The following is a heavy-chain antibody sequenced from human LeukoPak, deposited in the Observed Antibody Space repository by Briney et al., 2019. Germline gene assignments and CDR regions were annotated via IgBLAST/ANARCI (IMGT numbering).Heavy chain of an antibody. CDR2: IYYSGST. CDR1: GGSISNYF. CDR3: ARETPPGNNRIAAAGIVNGMDV. J-gene: IGHJ6*02. D-gene: IGHD6-13*01. V-gene: IGHV4-59*01. Sequence: SETLSLTCTVSGGSISNYFWNWIRQPPGKGLEWIAYIYYSGSTNYNPSLKSRVTISVDTSKNQFSLKLSSVTAADTAVYYCARETPPGNNRIAAAGIVNGMDVWGQGTTVTVSS.